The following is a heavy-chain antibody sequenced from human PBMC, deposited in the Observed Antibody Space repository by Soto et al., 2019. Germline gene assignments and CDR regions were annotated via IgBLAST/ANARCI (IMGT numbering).Heavy chain of an antibody. CDR3: ARDALPSDHGLGGDV. V-gene: IGHV3-11*01. CDR1: GFIFSDYY. J-gene: IGHJ6*02. CDR2: ISSGAKTV. Sequence: QVRLVESGGGLVKPGGSLRLSCAASGFIFSDYYMSWIRQAPGKGLEWVSYISSGAKTVHYADSVKGRFTVSRDNTKKSLYLDINSLRAEDTAVYCCARDALPSDHGLGGDVWGRGTKVTVSS. D-gene: IGHD4-17*01.